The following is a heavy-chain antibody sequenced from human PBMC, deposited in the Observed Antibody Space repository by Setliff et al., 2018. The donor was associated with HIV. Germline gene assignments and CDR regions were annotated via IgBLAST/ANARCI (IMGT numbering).Heavy chain of an antibody. CDR2: IYASDNSGST. Sequence: PSETLSLTCTVSGGSISSSTYYWNWFRQSPGKGLEWIGHIYASDNSGSTSYNPSLNSRVTISLDTSKNQFSLRLTSVAATDTAVYYCASSSGSYGAFDIWGQGTMVTVSS. J-gene: IGHJ3*02. CDR3: ASSSGSYGAFDI. CDR1: GGSISSSTYY. D-gene: IGHD1-26*01. V-gene: IGHV4-61*05.